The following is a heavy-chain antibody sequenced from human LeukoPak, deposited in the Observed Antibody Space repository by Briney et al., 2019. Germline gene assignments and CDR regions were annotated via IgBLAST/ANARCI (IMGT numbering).Heavy chain of an antibody. V-gene: IGHV3-30*04. Sequence: PGGSLRLSCEASGFTFSSYAMHWVRQAPGKGLEWVAVISYDGSNKYYADSVKGRFTISRDNSKNTLYLQMNSLRAEDTAVYYCASTGLYPYWGQGTLVTVSS. CDR1: GFTFSSYA. CDR3: ASTGLYPY. D-gene: IGHD2-8*02. J-gene: IGHJ4*02. CDR2: ISYDGSNK.